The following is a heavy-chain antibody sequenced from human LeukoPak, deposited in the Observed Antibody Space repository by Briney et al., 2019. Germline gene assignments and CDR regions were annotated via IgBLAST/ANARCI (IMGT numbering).Heavy chain of an antibody. CDR2: TYYRSTWCK. Sequence: SQTLSLTCAISGDSVSSNSVTWNWIRQSPSRGLEWLGRTYYRSTWCKDYAVSVRGRITVNPDTSKNQFSLHLNSVTPEDTAVYYCARRLTQYDCFDPWGQGILVTVSS. D-gene: IGHD2-2*01. CDR3: ARRLTQYDCFDP. J-gene: IGHJ5*02. CDR1: GDSVSSNSVT. V-gene: IGHV6-1*01.